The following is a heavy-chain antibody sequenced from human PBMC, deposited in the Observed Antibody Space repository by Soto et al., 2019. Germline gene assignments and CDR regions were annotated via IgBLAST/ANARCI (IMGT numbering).Heavy chain of an antibody. D-gene: IGHD2-15*01. J-gene: IGHJ6*03. CDR3: ARGYCSGGSCYFPYYYYYMDV. CDR2: INHSGST. V-gene: IGHV4-34*01. CDR1: GGSFSGYY. Sequence: SETLSLTCAVYGGSFSGYYWSWIRQPPGKGLEWIGEINHSGSTNYNPSLNSRVTISVDTSKNQFSLKLSSVTAADTAVYYCARGYCSGGSCYFPYYYYYMDVWGKGTTVTVSS.